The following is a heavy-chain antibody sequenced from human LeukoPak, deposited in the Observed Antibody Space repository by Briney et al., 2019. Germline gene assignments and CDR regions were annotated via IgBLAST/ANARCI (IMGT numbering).Heavy chain of an antibody. J-gene: IGHJ4*02. CDR1: GGSFSGYY. D-gene: IGHD6-6*01. CDR2: INHSGST. CDR3: ARLTAHSSSSPFAY. V-gene: IGHV4-34*01. Sequence: PSETLSLTCAVYGGSFSGYYWSWIRQPPGKGRGWSGEINHSGSTNYKPSLKSRGTISVDTPTNQSSLKLSSVTAADTAVYYCARLTAHSSSSPFAYWGQGTLLTVPS.